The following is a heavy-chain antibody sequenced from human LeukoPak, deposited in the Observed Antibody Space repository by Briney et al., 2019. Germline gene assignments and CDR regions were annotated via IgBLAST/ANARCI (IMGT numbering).Heavy chain of an antibody. Sequence: GWSLRLSCAASAFTFSSYEMNWVRRAPGKGLEWVSYISSGGTIYYADSVKGQFTISRDNAKNSLYLQMDSLRAEDTAVYYCARVSGKQSSSWYAFDIWGQGTMVTVSS. V-gene: IGHV3-48*03. CDR3: ARVSGKQSSSWYAFDI. J-gene: IGHJ3*02. CDR1: AFTFSSYE. D-gene: IGHD6-13*01. CDR2: ISSGGTI.